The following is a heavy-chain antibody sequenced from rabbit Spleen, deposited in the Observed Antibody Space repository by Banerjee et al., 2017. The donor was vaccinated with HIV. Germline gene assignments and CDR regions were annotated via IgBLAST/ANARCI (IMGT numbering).Heavy chain of an antibody. CDR3: VRDQAAKFSL. J-gene: IGHJ4*01. V-gene: IGHV1S7*01. CDR2: IEPVFGTT. D-gene: IGHD4-1*01. Sequence: QLKESGGGLVQPGGSLKLSCKASGFDISSFGVSWVRQAPGKGLEWIGYIEPVFGTTYYVSGVNGRFTISSHNAQNTLYLQLNSLTAADTASYFCVRDQAAKFSLWGPGTLVTVS. CDR1: GFDISSFG.